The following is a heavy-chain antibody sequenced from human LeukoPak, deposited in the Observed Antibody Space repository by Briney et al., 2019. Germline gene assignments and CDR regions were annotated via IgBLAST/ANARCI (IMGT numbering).Heavy chain of an antibody. CDR3: AREELEYSSSSGWFDP. D-gene: IGHD6-6*01. Sequence: SETLSLTCTVSGGSISGSSYYWGWIRQPPGKGLEWIGSIYYSGSTYYNPSLKSRVTISVDTSKNQFSLKLSSVTAADTAVYYCAREELEYSSSSGWFDPWGQGTLVTVSS. CDR1: GGSISGSSYY. V-gene: IGHV4-39*07. J-gene: IGHJ5*02. CDR2: IYYSGST.